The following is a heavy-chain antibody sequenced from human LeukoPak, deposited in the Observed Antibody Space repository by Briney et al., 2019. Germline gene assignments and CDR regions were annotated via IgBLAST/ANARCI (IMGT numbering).Heavy chain of an antibody. J-gene: IGHJ4*02. Sequence: GGSLRLSCAASGFTFSDYYMSWIRQAPGKGLEWVSYISSSNTYTNYAGSVKGRFTISRDDAKNSLYLQMNSLRAEDTPVYYCARSRSYYPADYWGQGTPVTVSS. CDR2: ISSSNTYT. V-gene: IGHV3-11*03. CDR1: GFTFSDYY. CDR3: ARSRSYYPADY. D-gene: IGHD1-26*01.